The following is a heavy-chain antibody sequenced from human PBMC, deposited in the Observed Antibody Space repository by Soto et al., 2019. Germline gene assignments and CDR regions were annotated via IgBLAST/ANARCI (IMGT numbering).Heavy chain of an antibody. V-gene: IGHV1-69*01. Sequence: QVQLVQSGAEVKKPGSSVKVSCKASGGTFSSYAISWVRQAPGQGLEWRGGIIPISGTANYAQKFQGRVTITADESTSPAYMELSSLRSEDTAVYYCARSQGSSTSLELYYYYYYGMDVWGQGTTVTVSS. J-gene: IGHJ6*02. CDR1: GGTFSSYA. CDR3: ARSQGSSTSLELYYYYYYGMDV. CDR2: IIPISGTA. D-gene: IGHD2-2*01.